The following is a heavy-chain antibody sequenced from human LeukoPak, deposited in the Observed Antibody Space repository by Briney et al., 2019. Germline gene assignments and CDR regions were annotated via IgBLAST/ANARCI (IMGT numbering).Heavy chain of an antibody. V-gene: IGHV5-51*01. J-gene: IGHJ5*02. CDR2: IYPGDSDT. CDR3: ARHEKYFNSGHWFDP. D-gene: IGHD4-23*01. CDR1: GYSFTTYW. Sequence: GESLKISCKGSGYSFTTYWIAWVRQMPGKGLEWMGIIYPGDSDTRYSPSFQGQVTISADKSISTAYLQWSSLKASDTAMYYCARHEKYFNSGHWFDPWGQGTLVTVSS.